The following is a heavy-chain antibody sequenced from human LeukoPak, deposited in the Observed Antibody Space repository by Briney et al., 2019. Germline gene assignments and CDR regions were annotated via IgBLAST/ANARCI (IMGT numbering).Heavy chain of an antibody. CDR2: IKSKTDGGTI. D-gene: IGHD6-13*01. CDR1: GFTFTNAW. CDR3: QKDVEAAGPGN. Sequence: PGGSLRLSCAASGFTFTNAWMGWVRQAPGKGLEWVGRIKSKTDGGTIDYAAPVKGRFTISRDDSKNTLYLQMKSLKTEDTAVYYCQKDVEAAGPGNWGQGTLVTVSS. J-gene: IGHJ4*01. V-gene: IGHV3-15*05.